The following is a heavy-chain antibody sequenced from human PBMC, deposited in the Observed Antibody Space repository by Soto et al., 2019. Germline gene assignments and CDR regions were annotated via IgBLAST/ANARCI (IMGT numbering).Heavy chain of an antibody. V-gene: IGHV3-23*01. CDR3: AKDLLGRSSGYYINWFDP. CDR1: GFTFSSYA. Sequence: GGSLRLSCAASGFTFSSYAMSWVRQAPGMGLEWVSVISGDGGTRDYADAVKGRFTISRDNSGNTLYLRMNSLRADDTAVYYCAKDLLGRSSGYYINWFDPWGQGTQVTVSS. D-gene: IGHD3-22*01. CDR2: ISGDGGTR. J-gene: IGHJ5*02.